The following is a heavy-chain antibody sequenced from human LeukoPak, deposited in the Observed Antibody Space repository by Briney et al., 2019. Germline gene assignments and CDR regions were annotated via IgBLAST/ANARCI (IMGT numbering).Heavy chain of an antibody. CDR3: ARDKRDCTTTTCYDYFDY. D-gene: IGHD2-2*01. J-gene: IGHJ4*02. CDR2: INPNSGAT. V-gene: IGHV1-2*02. CDR1: GYTFSGYY. Sequence: GASVTVSCKASGYTFSGYYVYWVRQAPGQGLECVGWINPNSGATNYAQKFQDRATMTRDTSVSTAYMELSRLRSDDTAVYYCARDKRDCTTTTCYDYFDYWGQGTLVTVSS.